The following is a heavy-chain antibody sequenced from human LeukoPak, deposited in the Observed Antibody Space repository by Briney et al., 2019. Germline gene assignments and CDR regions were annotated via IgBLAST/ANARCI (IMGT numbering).Heavy chain of an antibody. CDR2: ISSSSSYI. Sequence: GGSLRLSCAASGFTFSSYSMNWVRQAPGKGLEWVSSISSSSSYIYYADSVKGRFTTSRDNAKNSLYLQMNSLRAEDTAVYYCARDYPDSGSFDYWGQGTLVTVSS. V-gene: IGHV3-21*01. CDR3: ARDYPDSGSFDY. J-gene: IGHJ4*02. D-gene: IGHD1-14*01. CDR1: GFTFSSYS.